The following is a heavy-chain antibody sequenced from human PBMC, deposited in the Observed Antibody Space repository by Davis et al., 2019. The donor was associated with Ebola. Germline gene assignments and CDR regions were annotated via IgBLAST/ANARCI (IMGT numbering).Heavy chain of an antibody. D-gene: IGHD6-13*01. V-gene: IGHV3-49*03. CDR1: GFTFGDYG. CDR3: SRRAAADDY. Sequence: PGGSLRLSCTASGFTFGDYGMSWFRQAPGKGLEWVGFMRSKAYGGTTEYAASVKGRFTISRDDSKSIAYLQMNSLKTEDTPVYYCSRRAAADDYWGQGTLVTVSS. J-gene: IGHJ4*02. CDR2: MRSKAYGGTT.